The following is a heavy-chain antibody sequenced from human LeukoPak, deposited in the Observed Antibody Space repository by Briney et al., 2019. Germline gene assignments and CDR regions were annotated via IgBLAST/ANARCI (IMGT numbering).Heavy chain of an antibody. V-gene: IGHV3-23*01. J-gene: IGHJ4*02. D-gene: IGHD3-10*01. CDR1: GLTFSSYA. CDR2: ISGSGGST. Sequence: PGGSLRLSWAASGLTFSSYAMSWVRQAPGKGLEWVSAISGSGGSTYYADSVKGRFTISRDNSKNTLYLQMNSLRAEDTAVYYCAKTKPIWFGELFLDYWGQGTLVTVSS. CDR3: AKTKPIWFGELFLDY.